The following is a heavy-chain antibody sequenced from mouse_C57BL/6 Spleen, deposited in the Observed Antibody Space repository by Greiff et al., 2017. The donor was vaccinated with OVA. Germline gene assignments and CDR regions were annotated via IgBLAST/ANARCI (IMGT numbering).Heavy chain of an antibody. CDR2: IYPGDGDT. D-gene: IGHD3-2*02. CDR1: GYTFTSYD. J-gene: IGHJ3*01. Sequence: VQGVESGPELVKPGASVKLSCKASGYTFTSYDINWVKQRPGKGLEWIGQIYPGDGDTNYNGKFKGKATLTADKSSSTAYMQLSSLTSEDSAVYFCAQTAQATAWFAYWGQGTLVTVSA. CDR3: AQTAQATAWFAY. V-gene: IGHV1-80*01.